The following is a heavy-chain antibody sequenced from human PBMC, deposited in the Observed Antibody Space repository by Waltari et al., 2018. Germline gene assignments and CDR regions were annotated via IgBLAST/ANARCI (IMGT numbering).Heavy chain of an antibody. CDR2: IYYSGST. V-gene: IGHV4-59*01. CDR1: GGSISSYY. D-gene: IGHD6-19*01. J-gene: IGHJ6*03. Sequence: QVQLQESGPGLVKPSETLSLTCTVSGGSISSYYWSWIQQPPGKGLEWIGYIYYSGSTNYNPSLKSRVTISVDTSKNQFSLKLSSVTAADTAVYYCARTITGYSSGWYYYYYMDVWGKGTTVTVSS. CDR3: ARTITGYSSGWYYYYYMDV.